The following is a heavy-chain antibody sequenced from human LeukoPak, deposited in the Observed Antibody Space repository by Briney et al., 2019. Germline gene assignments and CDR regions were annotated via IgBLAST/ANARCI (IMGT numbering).Heavy chain of an antibody. Sequence: ASVKVSCKASGYSLTDHFLHWLRQAPGQGLEWMGWIHPNSGDTNYAQRFQGRVSLTRDTSISTAYMELSSLRSDDTAVCYCARDHNWGPDYWGQGTLVSVSS. V-gene: IGHV1-2*02. CDR3: ARDHNWGPDY. CDR1: GYSLTDHF. D-gene: IGHD7-27*01. CDR2: IHPNSGDT. J-gene: IGHJ4*02.